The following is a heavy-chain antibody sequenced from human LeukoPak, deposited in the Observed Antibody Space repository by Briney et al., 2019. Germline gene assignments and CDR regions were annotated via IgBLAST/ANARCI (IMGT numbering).Heavy chain of an antibody. CDR2: INPNSGAT. CDR3: ARAPLTGFDF. V-gene: IGHV1-2*02. J-gene: IGHJ4*02. Sequence: ASVKVSCKASGYTFTDYYIDWVRQAPGQGLEWMAWINPNSGATDHAQKFQGRVTMTRDSSISTAYMELSRLRSDDTAMYFCARAPLTGFDFWGQGTLVTVSS. CDR1: GYTFTDYY.